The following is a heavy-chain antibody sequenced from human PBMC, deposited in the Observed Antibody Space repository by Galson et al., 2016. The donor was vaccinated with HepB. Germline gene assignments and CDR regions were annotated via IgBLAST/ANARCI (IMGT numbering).Heavy chain of an antibody. CDR3: ARDDYFRLGY. CDR2: ITSSSDTM. Sequence: SLRLSCAASGFIFSVYNMNWARQAPGKGLEWIAWITSSSDTMYYADSGKGRFTISRDNAKNSLYLEMNSLSDEDTAVYYCARDDYFRLGYWGQGTLVTVSS. CDR1: GFIFSVYN. J-gene: IGHJ4*02. D-gene: IGHD3-16*01. V-gene: IGHV3-48*02.